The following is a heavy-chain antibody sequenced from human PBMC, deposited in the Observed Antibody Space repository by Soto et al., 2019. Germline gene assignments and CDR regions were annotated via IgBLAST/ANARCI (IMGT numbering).Heavy chain of an antibody. CDR1: GGTFSSYA. V-gene: IGHV1-69*13. J-gene: IGHJ6*02. CDR3: ARVIIVATQYYYYGMDV. Sequence: GASVKVSCKASGGTFSSYAISWVRQAPGQGLEWMGGIIPIFGTANYAQKFQGRVTITADESTSTAYMELSSLRSEDTAVYYCARVIIVATQYYYYGMDVWGQGTTVTVSS. D-gene: IGHD5-12*01. CDR2: IIPIFGTA.